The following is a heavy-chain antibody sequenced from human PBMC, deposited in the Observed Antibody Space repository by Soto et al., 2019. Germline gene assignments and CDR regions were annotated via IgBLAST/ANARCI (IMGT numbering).Heavy chain of an antibody. Sequence: QLQLQESGSGLVKPSQTLSLTCAVSGGSISSGGYSWSWIRQPPGKGLEWIGYIYHSGSTYYNPSLKCRGTLTVDRSKYPFSLKLSSGTAADTDGYFCSRTPDIWGQGTMVTRSS. CDR1: GGSISSGGYS. J-gene: IGHJ3*02. CDR3: SRTPDI. V-gene: IGHV4-30-2*01. CDR2: IYHSGST.